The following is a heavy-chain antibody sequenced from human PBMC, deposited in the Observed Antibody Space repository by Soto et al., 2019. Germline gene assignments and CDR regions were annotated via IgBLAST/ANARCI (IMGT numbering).Heavy chain of an antibody. Sequence: QPGGSLRLSCAASGFTFSSYAMSWVRQAPGKGLEWVSAISGSGGSTYYADSVKGRFTISRDNSKNTLYLQMNSLRAEDTAVYYCAKEVVGGNTYYYYYGMDVWGQGTTVTVSS. D-gene: IGHD2-15*01. CDR3: AKEVVGGNTYYYYYGMDV. CDR1: GFTFSSYA. J-gene: IGHJ6*02. V-gene: IGHV3-23*01. CDR2: ISGSGGST.